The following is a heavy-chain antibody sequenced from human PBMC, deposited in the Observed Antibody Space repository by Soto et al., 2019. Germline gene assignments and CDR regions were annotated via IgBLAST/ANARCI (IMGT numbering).Heavy chain of an antibody. Sequence: PGGSLRLSCTASEFTFSNYAMSRVRQAPGKGLEWVSAISASGAATYYVDSVKGRFTISRDNSKNTLYVQMNSLRAEDTGGYYCARCAVLSTTSGGWCNWFDPWGQGTLVTVSS. V-gene: IGHV3-23*01. CDR2: ISASGAAT. CDR1: EFTFSNYA. J-gene: IGHJ5*02. D-gene: IGHD2-21*01. CDR3: ARCAVLSTTSGGWCNWFDP.